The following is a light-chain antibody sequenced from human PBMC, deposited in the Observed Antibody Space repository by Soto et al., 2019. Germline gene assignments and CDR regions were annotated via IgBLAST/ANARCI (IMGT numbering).Light chain of an antibody. J-gene: IGKJ5*01. CDR1: QSVSSD. V-gene: IGKV3-15*01. CDR2: GAS. CDR3: QQYGSSGIT. Sequence: EIVMSQSPATLSVSPGERATLSCRASQSVSSDLAWYQQKPGQAPRLLIYGASTRATGIPARFSGSGSGTEFTLTISRLEPEDFAVYYCQQYGSSGITFGQGTRLEIK.